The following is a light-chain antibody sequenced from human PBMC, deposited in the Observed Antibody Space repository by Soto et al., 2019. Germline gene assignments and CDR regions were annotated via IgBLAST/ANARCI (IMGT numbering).Light chain of an antibody. Sequence: EVVMTQSPATLSVSPGERATLSCRASQSVSSQLAWYQQKLGQAPRLLIYDASTRATGIPARFSGSGSGTEFTLTISSLQSEDFAVYYCQQRSNWPPRFTYGPGTKVDI. CDR2: DAS. J-gene: IGKJ3*01. CDR3: QQRSNWPPRFT. V-gene: IGKV3-15*01. CDR1: QSVSSQ.